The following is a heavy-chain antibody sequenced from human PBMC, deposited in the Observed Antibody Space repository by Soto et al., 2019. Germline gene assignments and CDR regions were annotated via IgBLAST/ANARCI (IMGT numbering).Heavy chain of an antibody. CDR1: GGSISSSSYY. J-gene: IGHJ6*02. V-gene: IGHV4-39*01. CDR3: ARLRTIFGVVTTYGMDV. CDR2: IYYSGST. Sequence: SETLFLTCTVSGGSISSSSYYWGWIRQPPGKGLEWIGSIYYSGSTYYNPSPKSRVTISVDTSKNQFSLRLSSVTAADTAVYYCARLRTIFGVVTTYGMDVWGQGTTVTVSS. D-gene: IGHD3-3*01.